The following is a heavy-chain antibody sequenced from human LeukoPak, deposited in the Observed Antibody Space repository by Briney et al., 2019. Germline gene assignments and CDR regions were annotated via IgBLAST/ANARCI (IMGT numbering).Heavy chain of an antibody. CDR1: GFTASSNY. CDR2: IYSDDRT. V-gene: IGHV3-53*04. D-gene: IGHD5-24*01. Sequence: GGSLRLSCAASGFTASSNYMSWVRQAPGKGLEWVSVIYSDDRTYYAESVRGRFTISRHTSKKTLYLQMNSLRAEDTAVYYCAREVMAKRRAFDIWGQGTVVTVSS. J-gene: IGHJ3*02. CDR3: AREVMAKRRAFDI.